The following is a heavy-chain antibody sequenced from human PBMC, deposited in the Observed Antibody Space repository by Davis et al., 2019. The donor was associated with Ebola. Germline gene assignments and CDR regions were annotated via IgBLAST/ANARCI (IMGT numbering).Heavy chain of an antibody. D-gene: IGHD3-10*01. J-gene: IGHJ6*02. Sequence: GESLKISCAASGFTFSSYAMSWVRQAPGKGLEWVSAISGSGGSTYYADSVKGRFTISRDNSKNTLYLQMNSLRAEDTAVYYCARSMVRGGSYYYYYGMDVWGQGTTVTVSS. CDR1: GFTFSSYA. CDR2: ISGSGGST. V-gene: IGHV3-23*01. CDR3: ARSMVRGGSYYYYYGMDV.